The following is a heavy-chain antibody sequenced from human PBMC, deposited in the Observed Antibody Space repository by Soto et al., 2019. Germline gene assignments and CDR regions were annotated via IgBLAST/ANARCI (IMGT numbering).Heavy chain of an antibody. Sequence: LSLTCTVSGGSISTYYWSWIRQPPGKGLEWIGNIYYSGSTNYNPSLKSRVTMSEDTSKNQFSLKLNSVTAADTAVYYCARGGSSWATTYYFDYWGQGTLVTVSS. CDR2: IYYSGST. CDR3: ARGGSSWATTYYFDY. D-gene: IGHD6-6*01. V-gene: IGHV4-59*01. CDR1: GGSISTYY. J-gene: IGHJ4*02.